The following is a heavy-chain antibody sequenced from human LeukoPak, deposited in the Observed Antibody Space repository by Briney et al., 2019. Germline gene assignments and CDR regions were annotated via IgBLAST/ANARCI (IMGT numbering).Heavy chain of an antibody. CDR1: GYSISSGYY. CDR3: ARRGDGYNSPPFDY. D-gene: IGHD5-24*01. Sequence: SETLSLTCAVSGYSISSGYYWGWIRQPPGKGLEWIGSIYHSGSTYYNPSLKSRVTISVDTSKNQFSLKLSSVTAADTAVYYCARRGDGYNSPPFDYWGQGTQVTVSS. CDR2: IYHSGST. J-gene: IGHJ4*02. V-gene: IGHV4-38-2*01.